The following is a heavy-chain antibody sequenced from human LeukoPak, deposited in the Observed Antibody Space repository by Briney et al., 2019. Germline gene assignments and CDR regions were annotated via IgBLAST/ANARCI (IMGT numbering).Heavy chain of an antibody. Sequence: PGGSLRLSCAASGFTFSSYSMNWVRQAPGKGLEWVSYISSSSSTIYYADSVKGRFTISRDNAKNSLYLQMNSLRAEDTAVYYCARAGRGYYDSSGYLPSYFDYWGQGTLVTVSS. D-gene: IGHD3-22*01. V-gene: IGHV3-48*01. J-gene: IGHJ4*02. CDR3: ARAGRGYYDSSGYLPSYFDY. CDR2: ISSSSSTI. CDR1: GFTFSSYS.